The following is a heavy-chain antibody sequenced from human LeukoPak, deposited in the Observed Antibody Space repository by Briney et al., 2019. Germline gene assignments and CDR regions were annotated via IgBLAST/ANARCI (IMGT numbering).Heavy chain of an antibody. V-gene: IGHV1-24*01. D-gene: IGHD3-16*01. CDR1: GYTLTELS. Sequence: ASVKVSCKVSGYTLTELSMHWVRQAPGKGIEWMGGFDPEDGETIYAQKFQDRVTMTEDTSTDTAYMELSSLRSEDTAVYYCATRQGAYYYYGMDVWGQGTTVTVSS. J-gene: IGHJ6*02. CDR3: ATRQGAYYYYGMDV. CDR2: FDPEDGET.